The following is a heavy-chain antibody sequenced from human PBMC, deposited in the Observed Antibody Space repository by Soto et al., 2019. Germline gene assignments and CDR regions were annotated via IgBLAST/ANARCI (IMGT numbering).Heavy chain of an antibody. D-gene: IGHD6-6*01. CDR2: IYPGDSDT. J-gene: IGHJ6*02. Sequence: GESLKISCKGSGYSFTSYWIGWVRQMPGKGLEWMGIIYPGDSDTRYSPSFQGQVTISVDKYISTAYLQWSSLKASDTAMYYCASESRDSSSTHYCYGIDVWGQGTTVTVSS. CDR1: GYSFTSYW. V-gene: IGHV5-51*01. CDR3: ASESRDSSSTHYCYGIDV.